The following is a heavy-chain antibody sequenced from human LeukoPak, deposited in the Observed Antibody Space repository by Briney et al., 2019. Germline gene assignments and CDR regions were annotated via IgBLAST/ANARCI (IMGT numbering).Heavy chain of an antibody. CDR2: ISGSSSYI. V-gene: IGHV3-21*01. CDR3: ARIYDSDAFDI. J-gene: IGHJ3*02. D-gene: IGHD5/OR15-5a*01. Sequence: GGSLRLSCAASGFTFSSYSMNWVRQAPGKGLEWVSSISGSSSYIYYADSVKGRFTISRDNAKNSLYLQMNSLRAEDTAVYYCARIYDSDAFDIWGQGTMVTVSS. CDR1: GFTFSSYS.